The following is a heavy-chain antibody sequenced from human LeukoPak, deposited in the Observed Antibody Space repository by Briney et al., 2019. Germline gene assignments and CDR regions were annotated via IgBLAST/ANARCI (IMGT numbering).Heavy chain of an antibody. CDR3: ARDSPGFDAFDI. V-gene: IGHV3-21*01. CDR1: GFTVSSNY. J-gene: IGHJ3*02. Sequence: GGSLRLSCAASGFTVSSNYMSWVRQAPGKGLEWVSSISSSSSYIYYADSVKGRFTISRDNAKNSLYLQMNSLRAEDTAVYYCARDSPGFDAFDIWGQGTMVTVSS. CDR2: ISSSSSYI. D-gene: IGHD2-15*01.